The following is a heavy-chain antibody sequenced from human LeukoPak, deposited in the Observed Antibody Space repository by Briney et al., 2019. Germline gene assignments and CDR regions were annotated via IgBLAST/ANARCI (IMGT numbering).Heavy chain of an antibody. Sequence: GGSLRLSCAASGFTFSSYAMSWVRQAPGKGLEWVSDISGSGGSTYYADSVKGRFTISRDNSKNTLYLQMNSLRAEDTAVYYCVPRKEWSCYMGVWGKGTTVTVPS. CDR3: VPRKEWSCYMGV. CDR1: GFTFSSYA. CDR2: ISGSGGST. D-gene: IGHD3-3*01. V-gene: IGHV3-23*01. J-gene: IGHJ6*03.